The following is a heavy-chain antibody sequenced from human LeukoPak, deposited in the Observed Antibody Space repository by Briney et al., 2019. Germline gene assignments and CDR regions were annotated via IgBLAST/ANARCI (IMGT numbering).Heavy chain of an antibody. CDR1: GFTFSSYA. Sequence: GGSLRLSCAAYGFTFSSYAMSWVRQAPGKGLEWVSAVTGSGGSTYYADSVKGRFTISRENSKNTLYLQMNSLRAEDTALYYCAKDSYDSSGSPVDFDYWGQGTLVTVSS. CDR2: VTGSGGST. V-gene: IGHV3-23*01. J-gene: IGHJ4*02. CDR3: AKDSYDSSGSPVDFDY. D-gene: IGHD3-22*01.